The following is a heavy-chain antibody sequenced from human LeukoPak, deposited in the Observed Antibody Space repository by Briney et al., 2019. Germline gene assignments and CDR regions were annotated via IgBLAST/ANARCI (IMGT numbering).Heavy chain of an antibody. CDR2: INPNSGDT. V-gene: IGHV1-2*02. J-gene: IGHJ4*02. CDR3: ARLSRSGYSCDY. CDR1: GYTFTGYY. D-gene: IGHD3-3*01. Sequence: ASVKVSCKASGYTFTGYYLHWVQQAPGQGLEWMGWINPNSGDTNYAQNFQGRVTMTRDTSINTAYMELSRLRSDDTAVYYCARLSRSGYSCDYWGQGTLVSVSS.